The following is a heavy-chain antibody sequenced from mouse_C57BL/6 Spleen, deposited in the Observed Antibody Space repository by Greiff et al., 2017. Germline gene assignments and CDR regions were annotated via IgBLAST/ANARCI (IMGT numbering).Heavy chain of an antibody. J-gene: IGHJ2*01. V-gene: IGHV1-50*01. D-gene: IGHD2-5*01. CDR3: ARSLYSNPFDY. CDR1: GYTFTSYW. CDR2: IDPSDSYT. Sequence: QVQLQQPGAELVKPGASVKLSCKASGYTFTSYWMQWVKQRPGQGLEWIGEIDPSDSYTNYNQKFKGKATVTVDTSSSTAYMQLSSLTSEDSAVYYCARSLYSNPFDYWGQGTTLTVSS.